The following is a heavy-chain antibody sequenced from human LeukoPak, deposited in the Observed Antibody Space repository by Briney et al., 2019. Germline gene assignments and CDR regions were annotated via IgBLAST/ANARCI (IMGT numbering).Heavy chain of an antibody. Sequence: SETLSLTCTVSGGSISSYYWSWVRQPAGKGLEWIGRIYTSGNTNYNPSFKGRVTMSVDTSKNQFSLNLNSVTAADTAVYYCARGRGSSWYYFDYWGQGTLVTVSS. D-gene: IGHD6-13*01. CDR1: GGSISSYY. V-gene: IGHV4-4*07. CDR2: IYTSGNT. J-gene: IGHJ4*02. CDR3: ARGRGSSWYYFDY.